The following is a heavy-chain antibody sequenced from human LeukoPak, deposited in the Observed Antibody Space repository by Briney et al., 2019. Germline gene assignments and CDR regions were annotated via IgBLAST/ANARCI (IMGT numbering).Heavy chain of an antibody. CDR3: ARSDYHNSGSHTVFDAFDI. J-gene: IGHJ3*02. Sequence: SETLSLTCTVSGGSISRYYWSWIRRPPGKGLEWIGYVDDSGNTNYNPSLKSQVTISVDKSKNQFSLKLSFVTAADTAMYYCARSDYHNSGSHTVFDAFDIWGQGTRVTVSS. V-gene: IGHV4-59*01. D-gene: IGHD3-10*01. CDR2: VDDSGNT. CDR1: GGSISRYY.